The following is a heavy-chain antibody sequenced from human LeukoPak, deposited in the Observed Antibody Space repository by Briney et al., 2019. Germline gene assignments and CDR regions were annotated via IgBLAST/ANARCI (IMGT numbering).Heavy chain of an antibody. J-gene: IGHJ5*02. CDR3: ARDRRVRGVIYPNWFDP. Sequence: ASVKVSCKASGYTFTSYAMHWVRQAPGQRLEWMGWINAGNGNTKYSQKFQGRVTITRDTSASTAYMELSSLRSEDTAVYYCARDRRVRGVIYPNWFDPWGQGTLVTVSS. V-gene: IGHV1-3*01. D-gene: IGHD3-10*01. CDR1: GYTFTSYA. CDR2: INAGNGNT.